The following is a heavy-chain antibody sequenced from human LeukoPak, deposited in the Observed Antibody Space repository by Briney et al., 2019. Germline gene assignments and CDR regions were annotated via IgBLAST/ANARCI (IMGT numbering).Heavy chain of an antibody. CDR3: ARAVAGLSNAFEI. V-gene: IGHV5-51*01. Sequence: GESLKISCKGSGYNFATWWIGWVRQMPGKGLEWMGIIYPGDSDTRYSPSFGGQVTISVDKSISTAYLQWSTLKASDSGIYYCARAVAGLSNAFEIWGQGTMVTVSS. J-gene: IGHJ3*02. CDR2: IYPGDSDT. D-gene: IGHD6-19*01. CDR1: GYNFATWW.